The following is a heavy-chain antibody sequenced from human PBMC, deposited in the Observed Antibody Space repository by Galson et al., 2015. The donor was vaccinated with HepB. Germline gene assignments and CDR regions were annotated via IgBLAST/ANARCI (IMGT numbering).Heavy chain of an antibody. Sequence: SLRLSCAASGFTFSSYAMHWVRQAPGKGLEWVAVISYDGSNKYYADSVKGRFTISRDNSKNTLYLQMNSLRAEDTAVYYCARDAYAGYDYWGQGTLVTVSS. CDR2: ISYDGSNK. D-gene: IGHD3-16*01. CDR3: ARDAYAGYDY. J-gene: IGHJ4*02. CDR1: GFTFSSYA. V-gene: IGHV3-30-3*01.